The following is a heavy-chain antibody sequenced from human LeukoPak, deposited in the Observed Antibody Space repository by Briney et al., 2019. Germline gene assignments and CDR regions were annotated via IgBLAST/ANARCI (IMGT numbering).Heavy chain of an antibody. J-gene: IGHJ4*02. CDR1: GFTFDDYA. Sequence: QSGGSLRLSCAASGFTFDDYAMPWVRHAPGKGLEWVSGISWNSGSIGYADSVKGRFTISRDNAKNSLYLQMNSLRAEDTALYYCAKDMEVEAVAGLFDYWGQGTLVTVSS. D-gene: IGHD6-19*01. CDR3: AKDMEVEAVAGLFDY. V-gene: IGHV3-9*01. CDR2: ISWNSGSI.